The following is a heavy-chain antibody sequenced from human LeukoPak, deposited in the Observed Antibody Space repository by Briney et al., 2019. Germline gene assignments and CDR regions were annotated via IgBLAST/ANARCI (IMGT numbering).Heavy chain of an antibody. CDR2: INPSSGGT. V-gene: IGHV1-2*02. J-gene: IGHJ4*02. D-gene: IGHD5-24*01. CDR3: ARDEGEMATVTYYFDY. CDR1: GYTFTDYF. Sequence: GASVKVSCKTSGYTFTDYFMHWVRLAPGQGLEWMGWINPSSGGTNYAQKFQGRVTMTSDTSFSTAYMELSRLRSDDTAVYYCARDEGEMATVTYYFDYWGQGTLVTVSS.